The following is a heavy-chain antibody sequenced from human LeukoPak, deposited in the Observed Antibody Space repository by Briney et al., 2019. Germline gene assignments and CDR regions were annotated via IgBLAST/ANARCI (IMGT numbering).Heavy chain of an antibody. D-gene: IGHD6-25*01. CDR1: GFTLSSYG. CDR2: ISYDGSNK. Sequence: GRSLRLSCAASGFTLSSYGMHWVRQAPGKGLEWVAVISYDGSNKYYAGSVKGRFTISRDNSKNTLYLQMNSLRAEDTAVYYCAKDDVAADWGQGTLVTVSS. CDR3: AKDDVAAD. V-gene: IGHV3-30*18. J-gene: IGHJ4*02.